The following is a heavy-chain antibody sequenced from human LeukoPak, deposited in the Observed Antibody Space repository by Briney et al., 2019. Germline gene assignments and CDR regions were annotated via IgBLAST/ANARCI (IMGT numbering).Heavy chain of an antibody. Sequence: GGSLRLSCAASGFIVSNNYMSWVRQAPGKGLEWASIIYGGGSTYYADSVKGRFTISRDNSKNTLYLQMNSLRPEDTAVYYCARVRSDTSGWHHFDYWGQGTLVTVSS. J-gene: IGHJ4*02. CDR1: GFIVSNNY. D-gene: IGHD5-18*01. CDR2: IYGGGST. V-gene: IGHV3-53*01. CDR3: ARVRSDTSGWHHFDY.